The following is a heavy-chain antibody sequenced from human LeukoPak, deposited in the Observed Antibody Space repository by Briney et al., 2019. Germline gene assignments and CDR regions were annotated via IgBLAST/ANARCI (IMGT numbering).Heavy chain of an antibody. J-gene: IGHJ3*02. CDR2: IYTSGST. CDR1: GGSISSSSYY. D-gene: IGHD6-13*01. Sequence: SETLSLTCTVSGGSISSSSYYWGWIRQPPGKGLEWIGRIYTSGSTNYNPSLKSRVTMSVDTSKNQFSLKLSSVTAADTAVYYCARDGSSWYAFDIWGQGTMVTVSS. CDR3: ARDGSSWYAFDI. V-gene: IGHV4-39*07.